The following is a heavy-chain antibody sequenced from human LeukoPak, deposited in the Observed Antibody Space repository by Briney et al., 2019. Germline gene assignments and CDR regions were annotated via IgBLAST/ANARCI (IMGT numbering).Heavy chain of an antibody. J-gene: IGHJ4*02. CDR1: GYTFTSYW. V-gene: IGHV5-51*01. CDR2: IHPADSDT. CDR3: ARRYTGTYTDY. Sequence: HGESLKISCKGSGYTFTSYWIGWVRQMPGKGLEWMGVIHPADSDTRYSPSFQGQVTISADKSISTAYLQWSSLKASDSAMYYCARRYTGTYTDYWGQGTLVTVSS. D-gene: IGHD3-16*02.